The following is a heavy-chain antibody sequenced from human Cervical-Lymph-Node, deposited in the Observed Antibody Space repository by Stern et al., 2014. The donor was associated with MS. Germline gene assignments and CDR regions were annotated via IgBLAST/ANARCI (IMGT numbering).Heavy chain of an antibody. CDR3: AIMGTNGVDV. J-gene: IGHJ6*02. CDR1: GYTFTTYG. CDR2: MSGNNGNR. Sequence: QVQLVQSGAEVKKPGASVKVSCKASGYTFTTYGINWVRQAPGQGLEWVGWMSGNNGNRNHAQKLQGRVTMNTDTSTSTASMQLRSLRTDDTAVYYCAIMGTNGVDVWGRGTTVTVSS. V-gene: IGHV1-18*01. D-gene: IGHD5-18*01.